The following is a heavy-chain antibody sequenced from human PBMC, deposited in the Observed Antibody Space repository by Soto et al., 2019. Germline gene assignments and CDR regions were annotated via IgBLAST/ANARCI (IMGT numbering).Heavy chain of an antibody. CDR1: GGSMNSGGYC. D-gene: IGHD2-15*01. V-gene: IGHV4-31*03. CDR2: ISYGGTT. Sequence: QVQLQESGPGLVKPSQTLSLTCTVSGGSMNSGGYCWNWIRQHPREGLEWIGCISYGGTTSYNPYLKNRLTISVDTSKNQFSLMLNSVTAADKAVYYCSRGILVWGQGTLITVSS. J-gene: IGHJ4*02. CDR3: SRGILV.